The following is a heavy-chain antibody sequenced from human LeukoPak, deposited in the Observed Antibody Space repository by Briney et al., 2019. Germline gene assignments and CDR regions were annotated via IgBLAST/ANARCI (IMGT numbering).Heavy chain of an antibody. CDR1: GFSFDTYA. D-gene: IGHD1-26*01. CDR3: ARNTEWELLDFDY. Sequence: GGSLRLSCAASGFSFDTYAMHWVRQAPGQGLEWVALIWHDGSHKFYSNSVRGQFTISRDNSKNTVYLQMNNLRPDDTAVYYCARNTEWELLDFDYWGQGTLVTVSS. CDR2: IWHDGSHK. J-gene: IGHJ4*02. V-gene: IGHV3-33*01.